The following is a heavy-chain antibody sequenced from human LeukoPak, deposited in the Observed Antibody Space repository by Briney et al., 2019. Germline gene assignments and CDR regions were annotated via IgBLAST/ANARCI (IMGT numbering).Heavy chain of an antibody. J-gene: IGHJ4*02. CDR1: GFTFSSYA. D-gene: IGHD6-19*01. CDR2: ISGSGGST. V-gene: IGHV3-23*01. CDR3: VAPYRSGHLIGPNHY. Sequence: PGRSLRLSCAASGFTFSSYAISSVRHAPGNGLEWVSTISGSGGSTCYADSVKGRFTISRDNFKNTLYLQMNSVRPEDTAIYNCVAPYRSGHLIGPNHYWGEGSLVIVS.